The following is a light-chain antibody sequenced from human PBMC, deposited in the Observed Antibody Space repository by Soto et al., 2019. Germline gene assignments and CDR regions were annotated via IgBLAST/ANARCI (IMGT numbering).Light chain of an antibody. V-gene: IGLV1-51*01. Sequence: QSVLTQPPSVSAAPGQKVTISCSGSSSNIGGNSVSWYQQLPWTPPNRLIYYDNQRPSGIPNRFSGSKSGTSATLGITGLQPADEAEYYCGSWDSSISAYVFGTGTKVTV. CDR1: SSNIGGNS. J-gene: IGLJ1*01. CDR3: GSWDSSISAYV. CDR2: YDN.